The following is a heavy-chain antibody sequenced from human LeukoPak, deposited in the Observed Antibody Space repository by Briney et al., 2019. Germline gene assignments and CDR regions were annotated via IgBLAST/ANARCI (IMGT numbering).Heavy chain of an antibody. J-gene: IGHJ6*03. CDR3: ARQESRQIGAAYYFHYYMDV. CDR2: VYTTGNT. CDR1: GASMSDSY. Sequence: PPETLSLTCTVSGASMSDSYWIWIRQPAGEGLEWIGRVYTTGNTNSNPSLRSRVTMSVDTSENQFSLTLSSVTAADTAVYYCARQESRQIGAAYYFHYYMDVWGKGTTVTVSS. D-gene: IGHD6-13*01. V-gene: IGHV4-4*07.